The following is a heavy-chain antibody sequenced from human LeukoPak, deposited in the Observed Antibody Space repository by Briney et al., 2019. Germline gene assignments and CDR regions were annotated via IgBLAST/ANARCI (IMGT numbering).Heavy chain of an antibody. CDR2: VNPNSGGT. Sequence: ASVKVSCKASGYTFTAYYIHWVRHAPGQGLEWMGRVNPNSGGTNYAQKFQGRVTMTRDTSFSTSYMEVSRLRSDDTAVYYCARDVYGSAEFDYWGQGTLVTVSS. D-gene: IGHD6-19*01. V-gene: IGHV1-2*06. J-gene: IGHJ4*02. CDR1: GYTFTAYY. CDR3: ARDVYGSAEFDY.